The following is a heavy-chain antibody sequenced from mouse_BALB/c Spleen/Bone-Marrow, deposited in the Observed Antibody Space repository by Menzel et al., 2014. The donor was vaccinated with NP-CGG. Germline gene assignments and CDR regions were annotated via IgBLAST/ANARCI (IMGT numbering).Heavy chain of an antibody. CDR3: ARNHFGSNSLGY. CDR2: IDPYYGGT. V-gene: IGHV1S135*01. Sequence: EVKLMESGPELEKPGASVKISCKASGYSLTGYNMNWVKQSDGRSLEWIWNIDPYYGGTSYNQKFRGKATLTVDKSSSTAYMQLTSLTSEDSAVYYCARNHFGSNSLGYWGQGTLVTVSA. J-gene: IGHJ3*01. CDR1: GYSLTGYN. D-gene: IGHD2-5*01.